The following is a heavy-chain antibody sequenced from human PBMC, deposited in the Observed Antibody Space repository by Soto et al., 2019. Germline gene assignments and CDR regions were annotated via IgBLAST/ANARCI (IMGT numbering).Heavy chain of an antibody. Sequence: SETLSLTCTVSGGSISSYYWSWIRQPPGKGLEWIGYIYYSGSTNYNPSLKSRVTISVEKSKNQFSLKLSSVTAADTAVYYCAKFVRHYDILTGSHDAFDIWGQGTMVTVS. J-gene: IGHJ3*02. CDR2: IYYSGST. V-gene: IGHV4-59*01. CDR3: AKFVRHYDILTGSHDAFDI. CDR1: GGSISSYY. D-gene: IGHD3-9*01.